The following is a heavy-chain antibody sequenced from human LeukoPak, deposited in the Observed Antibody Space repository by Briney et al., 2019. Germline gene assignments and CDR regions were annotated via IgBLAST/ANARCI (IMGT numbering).Heavy chain of an antibody. V-gene: IGHV3-48*01. D-gene: IGHD3-3*01. CDR3: ARTYDFGIGPPGDAFDN. Sequence: GGSLRLSCAASGFTFTMFSMNWLRQAPGKGLEWIAFIRGRSDTTYYADSVQGRFTISGDNAEDSVYLQMNSLRVEDTAAYYCARTYDFGIGPPGDAFDNWGQGTLVTVFS. CDR2: IRGRSDTT. J-gene: IGHJ3*02. CDR1: GFTFTMFS.